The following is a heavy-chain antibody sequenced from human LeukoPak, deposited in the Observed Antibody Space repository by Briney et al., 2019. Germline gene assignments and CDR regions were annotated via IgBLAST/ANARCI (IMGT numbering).Heavy chain of an antibody. CDR2: IYYSGST. Sequence: SETLSLTCTVSGGSISSYYWSWIRQPPGKGLEWIGYIYYSGSTNYNPSLKSRVTTSVDTSKNQFSLKLSSVTAADTAVYYCARDRGGRGYDLRWFDPWGQGTLVTVSS. V-gene: IGHV4-59*01. CDR1: GGSISSYY. CDR3: ARDRGGRGYDLRWFDP. D-gene: IGHD5-12*01. J-gene: IGHJ5*02.